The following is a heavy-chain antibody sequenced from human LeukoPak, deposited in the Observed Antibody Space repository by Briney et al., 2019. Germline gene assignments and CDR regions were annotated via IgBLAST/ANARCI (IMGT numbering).Heavy chain of an antibody. J-gene: IGHJ6*03. D-gene: IGHD3-9*01. Sequence: PGGSLRLSCAASGFTFSSYSMNWVRQAPGKGLEWVSSISSSSSYIYYADSVKGRFTISRDNAKNSLYLQMNSLRAEDTAVYYCARVLRYFDWLRNFYYMDVWGKGTTVTISS. CDR2: ISSSSSYI. CDR3: ARVLRYFDWLRNFYYMDV. CDR1: GFTFSSYS. V-gene: IGHV3-21*01.